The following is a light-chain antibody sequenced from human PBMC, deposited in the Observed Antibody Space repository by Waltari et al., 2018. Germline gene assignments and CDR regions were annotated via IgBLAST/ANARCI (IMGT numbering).Light chain of an antibody. CDR1: QSVSSY. V-gene: IGKV3-11*01. CDR3: QQRSNWLLT. Sequence: EIVLTQSPATLSLSLGERANLSCRASQSVSSYLAWYQQKPGQAPRLLIYDASNRATGIPARFSGSGYGTDFTLTISSLEPEDFAVYYCQQRSNWLLTFGGGTKVEIK. CDR2: DAS. J-gene: IGKJ4*01.